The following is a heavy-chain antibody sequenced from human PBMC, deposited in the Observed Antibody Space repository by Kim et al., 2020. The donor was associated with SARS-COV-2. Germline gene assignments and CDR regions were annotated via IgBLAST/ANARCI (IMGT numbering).Heavy chain of an antibody. Sequence: TNHAQKFQGRVTMTRDTSISTAYMELSRLRSDDTAVYYCASGIAAAGTDYWGQGTLVTVSS. D-gene: IGHD6-13*01. V-gene: IGHV1-2*02. CDR2: T. CDR3: ASGIAAAGTDY. J-gene: IGHJ4*02.